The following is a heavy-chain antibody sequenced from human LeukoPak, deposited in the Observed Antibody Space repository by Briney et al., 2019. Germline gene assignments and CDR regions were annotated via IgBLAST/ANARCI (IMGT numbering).Heavy chain of an antibody. D-gene: IGHD3-10*01. CDR3: ARDRDGIALIRDRTYYYMDV. CDR1: GFTFSSYS. Sequence: WGSLRLSCAASGFTFSSYSMNRVSQAPGKGLEWVSSISSSSSSYISYADSVKGRFTISRDNAKNSLYLQMNSLRAEDTAVYYCARDRDGIALIRDRTYYYMDVWGKGTTVTVSS. CDR2: ISSSSSSYI. J-gene: IGHJ6*03. V-gene: IGHV3-21*06.